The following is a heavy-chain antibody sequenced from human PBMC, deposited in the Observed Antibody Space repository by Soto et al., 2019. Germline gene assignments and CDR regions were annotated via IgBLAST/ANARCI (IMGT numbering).Heavy chain of an antibody. D-gene: IGHD6-13*01. CDR2: ISSSSSTI. J-gene: IGHJ6*03. CDR3: ASKHISSSWYVYYYYYMDV. CDR1: GFTFSSYS. V-gene: IGHV3-48*01. Sequence: GGSLRLSCAASGFTFSSYSMNWVRQAPGKGLEWVSYISSSSSTIYYADSVKGRFTISRDNAKNSLYLQMNSLRAEDTAVYYCASKHISSSWYVYYYYYMDVWGKGTTVTAP.